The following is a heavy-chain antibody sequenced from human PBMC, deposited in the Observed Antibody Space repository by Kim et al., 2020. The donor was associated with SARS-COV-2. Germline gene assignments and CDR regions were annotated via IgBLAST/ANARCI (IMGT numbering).Heavy chain of an antibody. V-gene: IGHV3-13*01. J-gene: IGHJ3*02. Sequence: YAGSVTGRFTISRENADNSLYLQMYNLRAGDTAVCFCARAVDTATDAFDIWGQGTMVTVSS. CDR3: ARAVDTATDAFDI. D-gene: IGHD5-18*01.